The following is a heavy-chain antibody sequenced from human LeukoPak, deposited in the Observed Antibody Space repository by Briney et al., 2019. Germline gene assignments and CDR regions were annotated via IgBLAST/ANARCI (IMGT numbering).Heavy chain of an antibody. V-gene: IGHV4-30-4*08. D-gene: IGHD3-3*02. CDR3: ARDDGYAAEHYAFDI. J-gene: IGHJ3*02. CDR1: GGSISSGDYY. Sequence: PSQTLSLTCTVSGGSISSGDYYWGWIRQPPGKGLEWIGYIYYSGSTYYNPSLKSRVTISVDTSKNQFSLKLSSVTAADTAVYYCARDDGYAAEHYAFDIWGQGTMVTVSS. CDR2: IYYSGST.